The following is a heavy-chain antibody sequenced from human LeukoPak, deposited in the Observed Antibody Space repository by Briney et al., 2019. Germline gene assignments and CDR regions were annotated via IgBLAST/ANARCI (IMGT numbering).Heavy chain of an antibody. D-gene: IGHD3-22*01. CDR2: IIPIFGTA. J-gene: IGHJ4*02. CDR3: ARDRRQTYYYDSSGYYFDY. CDR1: GYTFTSYA. Sequence: SVKVSCKASGYTFTSYAISWVRQAPGQGLEWMGGIIPIFGTANYAQKFQGRVTITADESTSTAYMELSSLRSDDTAVYYCARDRRQTYYYDSSGYYFDYWGQGTLVTVSS. V-gene: IGHV1-69*13.